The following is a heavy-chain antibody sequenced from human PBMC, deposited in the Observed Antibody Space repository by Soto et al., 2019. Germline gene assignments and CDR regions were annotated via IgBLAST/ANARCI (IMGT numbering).Heavy chain of an antibody. J-gene: IGHJ4*02. CDR3: ARGGGRCSSTSCYGNFDY. CDR1: GGSFSGYY. CDR2: INHSGST. D-gene: IGHD2-2*01. V-gene: IGHV4-34*01. Sequence: SETLSLTCAVYGGSFSGYYWSWIRQSPGKGLEWIGEINHSGSTNYNASLKSRVTISVDTSKNQFSLKLSSVTAADTAVYYCARGGGRCSSTSCYGNFDYWGQGTLVTVSS.